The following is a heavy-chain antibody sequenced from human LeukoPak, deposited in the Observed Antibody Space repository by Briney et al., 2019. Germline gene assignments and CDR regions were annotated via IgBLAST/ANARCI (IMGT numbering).Heavy chain of an antibody. D-gene: IGHD1-14*01. CDR2: INSDGSST. Sequence: GGSLRLSCAASGFTFSSYWMHWVRQAPGKGLVWVSRINSDGSSTSYADSVKGRFTISRDNARNTLYLQMNSLRAEDTAVYYCARTTLYNWFDPWGQGTLVTVSS. CDR1: GFTFSSYW. V-gene: IGHV3-74*01. CDR3: ARTTLYNWFDP. J-gene: IGHJ5*02.